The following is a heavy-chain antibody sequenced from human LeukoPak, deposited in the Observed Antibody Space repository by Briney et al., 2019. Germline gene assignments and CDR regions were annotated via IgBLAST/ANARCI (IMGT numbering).Heavy chain of an antibody. D-gene: IGHD3-9*01. CDR1: GYTFTSYG. V-gene: IGHV1-18*01. Sequence: SVKVSCKASGYTFTSYGISWVRQAPGQGLEWMGWISAYNGNTNYAQKLQGRVTMTTDTSTSTAYMELRSLRSDDTAVYYCARDRVYDILTGYDNWFDPWGQGTLVTVSS. J-gene: IGHJ5*02. CDR3: ARDRVYDILTGYDNWFDP. CDR2: ISAYNGNT.